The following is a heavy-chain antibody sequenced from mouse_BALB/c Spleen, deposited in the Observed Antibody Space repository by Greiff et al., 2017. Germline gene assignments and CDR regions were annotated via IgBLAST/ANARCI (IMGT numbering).Heavy chain of an antibody. V-gene: IGHV3-2*02. CDR3: ARDYRYDVGYAMDY. D-gene: IGHD2-14*01. CDR2: ISYSGST. CDR1: GYSITSDYA. Sequence: DVQLQESGPGLVKPSQSLSLTCTVTGYSITSDYAWNWIRQFPGNKLEWMGYISYSGSTSYNPSLKSRITITRDTSKNQFFLQLNSVTTEDTATYYCARDYRYDVGYAMDYWGQGTSVTVSS. J-gene: IGHJ4*01.